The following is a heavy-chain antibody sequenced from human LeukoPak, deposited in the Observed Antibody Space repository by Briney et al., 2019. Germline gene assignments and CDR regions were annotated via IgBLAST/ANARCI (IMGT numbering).Heavy chain of an antibody. J-gene: IGHJ4*02. D-gene: IGHD5-12*01. V-gene: IGHV1-8*01. Sequence: ASVKVSCKASGYTFTSYDINWVRQATGQWLEWMGWMNPNSGNTGYAQKFQGRVTMTRNTSISTAYMELSSLRSEDTAVYYCASGDEQTISGYDWEGGLGYWGQGTLVTVSS. CDR3: ASGDEQTISGYDWEGGLGY. CDR2: MNPNSGNT. CDR1: GYTFTSYD.